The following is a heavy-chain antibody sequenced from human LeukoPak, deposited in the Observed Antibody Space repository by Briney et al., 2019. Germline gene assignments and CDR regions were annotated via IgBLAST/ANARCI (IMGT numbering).Heavy chain of an antibody. D-gene: IGHD3-3*01. CDR2: INPNSGGT. CDR1: GYTFTGYC. V-gene: IGHV1-2*02. CDR3: ARGAITIFGVAHDF. Sequence: ASVKVSCKASGYTFTGYCMHWVRQAPGQGLEWMGWINPNSGGTNYAQKFQGRVTMTRDTSISTAYMELSRLRSDDTAVYYCARGAITIFGVAHDFWGQGTLVTVSS. J-gene: IGHJ4*02.